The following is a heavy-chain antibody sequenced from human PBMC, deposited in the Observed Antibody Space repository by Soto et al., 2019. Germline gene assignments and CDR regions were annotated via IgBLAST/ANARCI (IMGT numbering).Heavy chain of an antibody. D-gene: IGHD4-17*01. CDR2: IYYSGST. CDR3: ARAPPSYGDYVPVTYFDY. Sequence: TLSLPCTVSGGSLSSGVYYWSWIRQHPGKGLEWIGYIYYSGSTYYNPSLKSRVAISVDTSKNQLYIKLSSVTAADTAVYYCARAPPSYGDYVPVTYFDYWGQGTLVTVS. CDR1: GGSLSSGVYY. J-gene: IGHJ4*02. V-gene: IGHV4-31*03.